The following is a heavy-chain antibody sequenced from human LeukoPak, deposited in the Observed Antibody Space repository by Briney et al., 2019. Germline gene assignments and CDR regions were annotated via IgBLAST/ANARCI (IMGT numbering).Heavy chain of an antibody. CDR3: AKGNWNDD. CDR2: ISGSGDST. Sequence: GRSLRLSCAASGFTFSIYDMTWVRQAPGKGLEWVSVISGSGDSTYYADSVKGRFTISRDNSKNTLYLQMNSLRADDTAVYYCAKGNWNDDWGQGTLVIVSS. J-gene: IGHJ5*02. V-gene: IGHV3-23*01. CDR1: GFTFSIYD.